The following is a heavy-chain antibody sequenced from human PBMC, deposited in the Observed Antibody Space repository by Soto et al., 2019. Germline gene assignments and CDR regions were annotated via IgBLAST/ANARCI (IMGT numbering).Heavy chain of an antibody. J-gene: IGHJ4*02. CDR3: ARDLAAADY. CDR1: GYIFINYY. CDR2: INPNCGST. V-gene: IGHV1-46*01. Sequence: QVHLVQSGAEVTKPGASVKVSCKASGYIFINYYIHWVRQAPGKGLEWIGIINPNCGSTNYAQKFRDRVTMARDTSTSTVYMDMSSLRSDDTAVYYCARDLAAADYWGQGTLVTVSS. D-gene: IGHD6-13*01.